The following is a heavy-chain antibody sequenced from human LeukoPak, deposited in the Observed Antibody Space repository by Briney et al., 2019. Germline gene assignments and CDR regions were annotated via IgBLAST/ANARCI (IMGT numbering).Heavy chain of an antibody. CDR2: IYHSGST. J-gene: IGHJ5*02. Sequence: SDTLSLIRTVSGHSISSGYYRGWIRQPPGKGPEWIGSIYHSGSTYYNPSPKSRVTISVDTSKNQFSLKLSSVTAADTAVYYCARDRLQLQSWGQGTLVTVSS. V-gene: IGHV4-38-2*02. CDR3: ARDRLQLQS. D-gene: IGHD1-1*01. CDR1: GHSISSGYY.